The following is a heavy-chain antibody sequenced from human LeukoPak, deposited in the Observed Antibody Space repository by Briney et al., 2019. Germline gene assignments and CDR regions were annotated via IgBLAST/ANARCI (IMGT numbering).Heavy chain of an antibody. CDR3: ARLVPISSYYSYMAV. Sequence: SETLSLTCAVYGGSFSGYYWSWIRQPPGKGLEWIGEINHSGSTNYNPSLKSRVTISVDTSKNQFSLKLSSVTAADTAVYYCARLVPISSYYSYMAVGGKGTTVTVSS. J-gene: IGHJ6*03. CDR1: GGSFSGYY. V-gene: IGHV4-34*01. CDR2: INHSGST. D-gene: IGHD3-10*01.